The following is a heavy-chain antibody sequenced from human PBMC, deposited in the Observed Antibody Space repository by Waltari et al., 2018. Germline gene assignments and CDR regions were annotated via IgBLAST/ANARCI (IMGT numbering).Heavy chain of an antibody. Sequence: VQLQQWGAGLLKPSETLSLTCAVYGGSFSGYYWSWLRQPPGKGLAWVSSISSSSSYIYYADSVKGRFTISRDNAKNSLYLQMNSLRAEDTAVYYCARVYCSGGSCYPQGYYYYGMDVWGQGTTVTVSS. CDR2: ISSSSSYI. V-gene: IGHV3-21*01. D-gene: IGHD2-15*01. J-gene: IGHJ6*02. CDR3: ARVYCSGGSCYPQGYYYYGMDV. CDR1: GGSFSGYY.